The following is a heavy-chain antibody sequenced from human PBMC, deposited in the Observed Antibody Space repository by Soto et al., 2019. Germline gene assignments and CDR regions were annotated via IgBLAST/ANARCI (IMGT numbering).Heavy chain of an antibody. Sequence: QVQLQESGPGLVKPSQTLSLTCTVSGGSISSTNYYWSWIRRHPGKGLEWIGYIYYNGNTYYNPAHKSRVTISVDTSKNQFSLKLSSVTAADTAVYYCAGGNSSRWYWFDHWGQGTLVTVSP. CDR1: GGSISSTNYY. CDR2: IYYNGNT. V-gene: IGHV4-31*03. J-gene: IGHJ5*02. CDR3: AGGNSSRWYWFDH. D-gene: IGHD6-13*01.